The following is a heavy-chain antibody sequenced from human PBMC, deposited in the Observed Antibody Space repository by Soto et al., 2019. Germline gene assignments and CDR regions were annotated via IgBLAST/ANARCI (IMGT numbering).Heavy chain of an antibody. D-gene: IGHD4-4*01. CDR3: ARDGYRVIKTTVTETDYYYYYGMDV. Sequence: QVQLVQSGAEVKKPGSSVKVSCKASGGTFSSYAISWVRQAPGQGLEWMGGIIHIFGTANYAQKFQGRVTITADESTSTAYMELSSLRSEDTAVYYCARDGYRVIKTTVTETDYYYYYGMDVWGQGTTVTVSS. CDR2: IIHIFGTA. V-gene: IGHV1-69*01. J-gene: IGHJ6*02. CDR1: GGTFSSYA.